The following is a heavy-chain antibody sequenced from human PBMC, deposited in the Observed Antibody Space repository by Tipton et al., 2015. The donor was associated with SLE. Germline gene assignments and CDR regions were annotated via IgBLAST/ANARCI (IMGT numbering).Heavy chain of an antibody. CDR2: ISGSGGST. CDR3: AKDLAADY. CDR1: GFTFSNAW. J-gene: IGHJ4*02. Sequence: SLRLSCAASGFTFSNAWMNWVRQAPGKGLEWVSAISGSGGSTYYADSVKGRFTISRDNSKNTLYLQMNSLRAEDTAVYYCAKDLAADYWGQGTLVTVSS. V-gene: IGHV3-23*01. D-gene: IGHD6-13*01.